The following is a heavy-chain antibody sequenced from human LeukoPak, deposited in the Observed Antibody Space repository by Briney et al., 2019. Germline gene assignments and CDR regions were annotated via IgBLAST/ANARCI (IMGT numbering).Heavy chain of an antibody. CDR3: AREGVANNWFDP. Sequence: SVKVSCKASGGTSSSYAISWVRQAPGQGLEWMGEIIPIFGTANYAQKFQGRVTITADESTSTAYMELSSLRSEDTAVYYCAREGVANNWFDPWGQGTLVTVSS. CDR1: GGTSSSYA. V-gene: IGHV1-69*13. J-gene: IGHJ5*02. CDR2: IIPIFGTA. D-gene: IGHD3-3*01.